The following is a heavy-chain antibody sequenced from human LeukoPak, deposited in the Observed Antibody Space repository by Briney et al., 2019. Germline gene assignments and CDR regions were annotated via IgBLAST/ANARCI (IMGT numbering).Heavy chain of an antibody. CDR1: GYSFTNYW. D-gene: IGHD3-22*01. J-gene: IGHJ5*01. CDR3: ARHVTTSDYESSWFDS. Sequence: GESLKISCEASGYSFTNYWIAWVRQTPGKGLEWMGITYPGESNTRYSPPFRGQVTISVDKSINTAYLQWSSLKASDTAMYYCARHVTTSDYESSWFDSWDQGTLVIVSS. CDR2: TYPGESNT. V-gene: IGHV5-51*01.